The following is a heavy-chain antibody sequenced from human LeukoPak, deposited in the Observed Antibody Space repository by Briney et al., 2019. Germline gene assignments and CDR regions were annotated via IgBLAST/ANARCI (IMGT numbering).Heavy chain of an antibody. D-gene: IGHD4-17*01. CDR2: IYHSGST. CDR1: GYSISSGYY. J-gene: IGHJ2*01. Sequence: SETLSLTCAVSGYSISSGYYWGWIRQPPGKGLEWIGSIYHSGSTYYNPSLKSRVTISVDTSKNQFSLKLSSVTAADTAVYYCARVLRPDWYFDLWGRGTLVTVSS. CDR3: ARVLRPDWYFDL. V-gene: IGHV4-38-2*01.